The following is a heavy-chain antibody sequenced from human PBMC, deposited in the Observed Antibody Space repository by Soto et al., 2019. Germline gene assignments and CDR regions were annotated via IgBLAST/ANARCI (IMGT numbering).Heavy chain of an antibody. V-gene: IGHV1-69*02. J-gene: IGHJ6*02. CDR1: GGTFSSYT. Sequence: QVQLVQSGAEVKKPGSSVKVSCKASGGTFSSYTISWVRQAPGQGLEWMGRIIPILGIANYAQKFQGRVTITADKSTSTAYMELSSLRSEDTAVYYFARADYGGAGDYFYGMDVWGQGTTVTVSS. CDR3: ARADYGGAGDYFYGMDV. D-gene: IGHD4-17*01. CDR2: IIPILGIA.